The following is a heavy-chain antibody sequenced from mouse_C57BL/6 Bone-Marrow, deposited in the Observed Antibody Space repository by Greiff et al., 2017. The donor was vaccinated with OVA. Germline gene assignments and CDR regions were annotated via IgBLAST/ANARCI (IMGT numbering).Heavy chain of an antibody. CDR1: GFSLTSYG. J-gene: IGHJ3*01. D-gene: IGHD1-1*02. CDR2: IWSGGST. Sequence: VKLMESGPGLVQPSQCLSITCTVSGFSLTSYGVHWVRQSPGKGLEWLGVIWSGGSTDYNAAFIYRLSISKDNSKSQFCFKMNSLQADYTAIYYCASYYYFAYWGQGTLVTVSA. CDR3: ASYYYFAY. V-gene: IGHV2-2*01.